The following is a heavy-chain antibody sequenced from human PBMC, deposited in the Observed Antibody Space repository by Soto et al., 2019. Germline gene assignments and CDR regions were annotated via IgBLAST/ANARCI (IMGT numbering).Heavy chain of an antibody. D-gene: IGHD3-10*01. CDR1: GFTFDDYA. CDR3: AKGGLLWFGELMMPFDY. Sequence: EVQLVESGGGLVQPGRSLRLSCAASGFTFDDYAMHWVRQAPGKGLEWVSGISWNSGSIGYADSVKGRFTISRDNAKNSLYRQMNSLRAEDTALYYCAKGGLLWFGELMMPFDYWGQGTLVTVSS. V-gene: IGHV3-9*01. J-gene: IGHJ4*02. CDR2: ISWNSGSI.